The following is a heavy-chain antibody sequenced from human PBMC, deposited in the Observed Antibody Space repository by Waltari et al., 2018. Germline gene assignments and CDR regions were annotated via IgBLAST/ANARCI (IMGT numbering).Heavy chain of an antibody. CDR2: INPNGGGT. CDR1: GYTFTGYY. D-gene: IGHD6-13*01. J-gene: IGHJ6*02. CDR3: ARDSSSSPYYGMDV. Sequence: QVQLVQSGAEVKKPGASVKVSCKASGYTFTGYYMHWVRQAPGQGLEWKGWINPNGGGTNYARKVKGRVTMTRDTSISTACMELSRLRSDETAVYYCARDSSSSPYYGMDVWGQGTTVTVSS. V-gene: IGHV1-2*02.